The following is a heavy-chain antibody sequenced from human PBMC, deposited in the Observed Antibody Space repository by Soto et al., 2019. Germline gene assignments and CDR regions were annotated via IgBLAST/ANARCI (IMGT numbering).Heavy chain of an antibody. J-gene: IGHJ4*02. D-gene: IGHD2-21*02. V-gene: IGHV3-23*01. CDR3: ACDLRTFDY. CDR2: ISGSGGST. CDR1: GFTFSSYA. Sequence: GGSLRLSCAASGFTFSSYAMSWVRQAPGKGLEWVSAISGSGGSTYYADSVKGRLTISRDNSKNTLYLQMNSLGAEYTAVYYCACDLRTFDYWGQGTLVTVSS.